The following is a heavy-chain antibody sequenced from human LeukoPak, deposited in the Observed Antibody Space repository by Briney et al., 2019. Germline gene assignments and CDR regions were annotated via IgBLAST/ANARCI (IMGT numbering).Heavy chain of an antibody. J-gene: IGHJ6*04. CDR3: ARLHCSPTSCAEHYFYGMDV. CDR1: GFTFSSYE. D-gene: IGHD2-2*01. Sequence: GSLRLSCAASGFTFSSYEMNWVRQAPGKGLEWIGNIYFSGSTKYNSSLKSRVTMSIDTSKNHLSLKLTSVTAADTAVYYCARLHCSPTSCAEHYFYGMDVWGEGTTVTVTS. CDR2: IYFSGST. V-gene: IGHV4-59*01.